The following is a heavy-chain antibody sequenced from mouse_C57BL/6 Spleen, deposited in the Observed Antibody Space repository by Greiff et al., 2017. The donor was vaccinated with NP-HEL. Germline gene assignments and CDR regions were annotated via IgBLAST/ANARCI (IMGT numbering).Heavy chain of an antibody. Sequence: EVQLQESGPVLVKPGASVKMSCKASGYTFTDYYMNWVKQSHGKSLEWIGVINPYNGGTSYNQKFKGKATLTVDKSSSTAYMELNSLTSEDSAVYYCARRDYDVLYAMDYWGQGTSVTVSS. J-gene: IGHJ4*01. D-gene: IGHD2-4*01. CDR1: GYTFTDYY. CDR3: ARRDYDVLYAMDY. CDR2: INPYNGGT. V-gene: IGHV1-19*01.